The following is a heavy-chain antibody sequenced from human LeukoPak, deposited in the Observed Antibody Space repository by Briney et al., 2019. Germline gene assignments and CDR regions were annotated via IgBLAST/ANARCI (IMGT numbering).Heavy chain of an antibody. CDR3: ARLGIGVVPSAMLGDYYFDY. CDR2: IYYSGST. Sequence: SETLSLTCTVSGGSISSSSYYWGWIRQPPGKGLEWIGSIYYSGSTKYNPSLKSRVTISVDTSKSQFSLKLTSVTAADTAVYYCARLGIGVVPSAMLGDYYFDYWGQGTLVTVSS. D-gene: IGHD2-2*01. J-gene: IGHJ4*02. CDR1: GGSISSSSYY. V-gene: IGHV4-39*07.